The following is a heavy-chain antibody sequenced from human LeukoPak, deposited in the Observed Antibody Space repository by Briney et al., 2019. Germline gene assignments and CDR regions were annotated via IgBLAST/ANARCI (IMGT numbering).Heavy chain of an antibody. CDR2: ISSSSYI. CDR1: GFTFSSYS. CDR3: ARGAVAGKVDC. V-gene: IGHV3-21*01. Sequence: GGSLRLSCAASGFTFSSYSMNSVRQAPGKGLEWVSSISSSSYIYYADSVKGRFTISRDNAKNSLYLQINSLRAEDTAVYYCARGAVAGKVDCWGQGTLVTVSS. D-gene: IGHD6-19*01. J-gene: IGHJ4*02.